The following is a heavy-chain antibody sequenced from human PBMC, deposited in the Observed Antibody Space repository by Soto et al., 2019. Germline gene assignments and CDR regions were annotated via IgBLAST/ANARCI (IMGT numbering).Heavy chain of an antibody. V-gene: IGHV4-30-4*01. CDR2: IYYSGST. CDR1: GGSISSGDYY. CDR3: ARASINYYDSSGYYDERLSYGMDV. Sequence: QVQLQESGPGLVKPSQTLSLTCTVSGGSISSGDYYWSWIRQPPGKGLEWIGYIYYSGSTYYNPSLKSRVTISVDTSKNQFSLKLSSVTAADTAVYYCARASINYYDSSGYYDERLSYGMDVWGQGTTVTVSS. D-gene: IGHD3-22*01. J-gene: IGHJ6*02.